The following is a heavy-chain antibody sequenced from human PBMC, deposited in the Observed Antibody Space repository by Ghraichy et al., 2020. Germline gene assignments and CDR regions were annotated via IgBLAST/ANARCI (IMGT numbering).Heavy chain of an antibody. J-gene: IGHJ4*02. V-gene: IGHV4-59*01. CDR3: ARDLGSTSAPHYFDS. CDR2: MYYSGSS. CDR1: GASITAFH. D-gene: IGHD7-27*01. Sequence: ESLNISCTVSGASITAFHWGWIRQPPGKGLEWIGYMYYSGSSNQNPSLKSRVTMSADTSKNQLSLRVTSVTAADTAVYYCARDLGSTSAPHYFDSWGQGTLVTVSS.